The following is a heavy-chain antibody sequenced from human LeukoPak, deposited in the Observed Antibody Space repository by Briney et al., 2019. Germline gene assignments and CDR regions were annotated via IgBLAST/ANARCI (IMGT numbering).Heavy chain of an antibody. V-gene: IGHV4-61*01. D-gene: IGHD6-13*01. CDR1: GGPTGSSSNS. CDR3: ARVTGYMTEDYFDY. J-gene: IGHJ4*02. Sequence: SETLSLTGTAPGGPTGSSSNSGSWFRKPPGKGLEWIGYIYYSGSTNYNPSLKSRVTISVDTSKNQFSLRLSSVTAADTAVYYCARVTGYMTEDYFDYWGQGTLITVSS. CDR2: IYYSGST.